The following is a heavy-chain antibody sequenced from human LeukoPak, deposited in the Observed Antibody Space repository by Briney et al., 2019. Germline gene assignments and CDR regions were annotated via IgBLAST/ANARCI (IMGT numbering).Heavy chain of an antibody. CDR3: AKDAGWKGSGWYYFDY. Sequence: GGSLRLSCAASGFTFDDYAMHWVRQAPGKGLEWVSGISWNSGSIGYADSVKGRFTISRDNAKNSLYLQMNSLRAEDTALYYCAKDAGWKGSGWYYFDYWGQGTLVTVSS. J-gene: IGHJ4*02. V-gene: IGHV3-9*01. CDR2: ISWNSGSI. D-gene: IGHD6-19*01. CDR1: GFTFDDYA.